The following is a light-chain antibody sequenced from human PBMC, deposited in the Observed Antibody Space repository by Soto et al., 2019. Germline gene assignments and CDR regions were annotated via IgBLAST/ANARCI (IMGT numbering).Light chain of an antibody. J-gene: IGKJ1*01. CDR1: QSVTTN. CDR2: GTS. Sequence: EVVMTQSPASLSVSQGERATLSCRASQSVTTNLAWYQQKPGQAPRLLIYGTSNRAAGVPARYSGSRSGTDFTLTISSLEPEDFAVYYCQQRSNWPTFGQGTKVDIK. CDR3: QQRSNWPT. V-gene: IGKV3-11*01.